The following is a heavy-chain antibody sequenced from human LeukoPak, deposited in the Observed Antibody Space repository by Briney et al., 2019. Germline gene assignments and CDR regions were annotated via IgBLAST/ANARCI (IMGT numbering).Heavy chain of an antibody. D-gene: IGHD2-15*01. CDR2: INHSGST. Sequence: SETLSLTCAVYGGSFSGYYWSWIRQPPGKGLEWIGEINHSGSTNYNPSLKSRVTISVDTSRNQFSLKLSSVTAADTAVYYCARESSRYCSGGSCYRVGAFDIWGQGTMVTVSS. CDR1: GGSFSGYY. V-gene: IGHV4-34*01. CDR3: ARESSRYCSGGSCYRVGAFDI. J-gene: IGHJ3*02.